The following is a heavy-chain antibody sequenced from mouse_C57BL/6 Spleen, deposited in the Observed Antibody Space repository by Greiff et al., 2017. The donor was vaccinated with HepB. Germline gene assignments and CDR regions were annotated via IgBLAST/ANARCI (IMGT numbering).Heavy chain of an antibody. CDR2: IRNKANGTTT. Sequence: EVKVVESGGGLVQPGGSLSLSCAASGFTFTDYYMSWVRQPPGKALEWLGFIRNKANGTTTEYSASVKGRFTISRDNSQSSLYLQMNALSAEDSATYYCSSSTTVGWYFDVWGTGTAVTVSS. J-gene: IGHJ1*03. D-gene: IGHD1-1*01. CDR3: SSSTTVGWYFDV. CDR1: GFTFTDYY. V-gene: IGHV7-3*01.